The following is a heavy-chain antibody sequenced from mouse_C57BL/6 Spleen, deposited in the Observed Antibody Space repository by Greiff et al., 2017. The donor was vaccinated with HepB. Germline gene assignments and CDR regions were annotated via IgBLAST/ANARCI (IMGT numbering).Heavy chain of an antibody. D-gene: IGHD1-1*01. CDR2: ISYDGSN. CDR1: GYSITSGYY. Sequence: EVKLQESGPGLVKPSQSLSLTCSVTGYSITSGYYWNWIRQFPGNKLEWMGYISYDGSNNYNPSLKNRISITRDTSKNQFFLKLNSVTTEDTATYYCARSIYYYGSSCAMDYWGQGTSVTVSS. CDR3: ARSIYYYGSSCAMDY. V-gene: IGHV3-6*01. J-gene: IGHJ4*01.